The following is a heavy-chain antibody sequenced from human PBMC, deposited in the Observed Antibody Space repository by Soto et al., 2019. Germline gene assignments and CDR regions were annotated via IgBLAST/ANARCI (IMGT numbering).Heavy chain of an antibody. J-gene: IGHJ5*02. CDR3: ARAPRYGSRYHLRGTWSEP. CDR2: IYYSGST. Sequence: SETLSLTCTVSGGSISSGDYYWSWIRQPPGKGLEWIGYIYYSGSTYYNPSLKSRVTISVDTSKNQFSLKLSSMTAADTAVYYCARAPRYGSRYHLRGTWSEPWGPGTLVNV. V-gene: IGHV4-30-4*01. D-gene: IGHD3-10*01. CDR1: GGSISSGDYY.